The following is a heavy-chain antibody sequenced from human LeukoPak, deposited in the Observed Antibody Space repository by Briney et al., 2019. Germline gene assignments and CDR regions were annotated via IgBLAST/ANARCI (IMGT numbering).Heavy chain of an antibody. D-gene: IGHD1-26*01. J-gene: IGHJ4*02. Sequence: SETLSLTCTVSGGSISNYWSWIRQPAGKGLEWIGRINSGGSTNYNPSLTSRVTMSVDSSNNQFSLKLSSVTAADTAVFYCARENTGSYREFDYWGQGTLVTVSS. CDR2: INSGGST. V-gene: IGHV4-4*07. CDR3: ARENTGSYREFDY. CDR1: GGSISNY.